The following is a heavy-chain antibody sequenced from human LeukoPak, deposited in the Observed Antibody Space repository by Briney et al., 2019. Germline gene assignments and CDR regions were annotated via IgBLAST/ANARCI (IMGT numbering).Heavy chain of an antibody. CDR2: INHSGST. CDR1: GVSFSGYY. J-gene: IGHJ6*03. D-gene: IGHD3-10*01. CDR3: ARTTMVRGTYYMDV. V-gene: IGHV4-34*01. Sequence: NPSETLSLTCAVYGVSFSGYYWSWIRQPPGKGLEWIGEINHSGSTNYNPSLKSRVTISVDTSKNQFSLKLSSVTAADTAVYSCARTTMVRGTYYMDVWGKGTTVTISS.